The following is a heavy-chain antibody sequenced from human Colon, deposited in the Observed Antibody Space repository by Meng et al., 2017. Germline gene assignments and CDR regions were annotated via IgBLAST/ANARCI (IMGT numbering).Heavy chain of an antibody. J-gene: IGHJ6*02. D-gene: IGHD1-26*01. CDR1: GFTVSSTE. CDR2: ISGDIT. V-gene: IGHV3-38-3*01. Sequence: GESLKISCAASGFTVSSTEMSWVRQAPGKGLEWVSSISGDITYYADAVKGRFTSSRDNSKNTLHIQMNSLRAEDTAVYYCARDGWELLCYYYYGMDDWGHGTMVTVSS. CDR3: ARDGWELLCYYYYGMDD.